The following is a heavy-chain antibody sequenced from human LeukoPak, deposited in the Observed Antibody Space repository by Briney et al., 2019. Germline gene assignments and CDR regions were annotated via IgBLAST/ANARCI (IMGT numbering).Heavy chain of an antibody. Sequence: SVKVSCKASGGTFSSYAISWVRQAPGQGLEWMGRIIPILGIANYAQKFQGRVTITADKSTSTAYMELSSLRSEDTAVYYCARCELAAAGTNWYYYYGMDVWGQGTTVTASS. CDR2: IIPILGIA. CDR1: GGTFSSYA. D-gene: IGHD6-13*01. V-gene: IGHV1-69*04. J-gene: IGHJ6*02. CDR3: ARCELAAAGTNWYYYYGMDV.